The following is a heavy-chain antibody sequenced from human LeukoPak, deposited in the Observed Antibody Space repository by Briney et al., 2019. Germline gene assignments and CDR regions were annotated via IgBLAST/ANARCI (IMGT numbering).Heavy chain of an antibody. CDR1: GGSINGYY. J-gene: IGHJ4*02. CDR3: ARGGYSYGLYYFDY. CDR2: IYYSGST. D-gene: IGHD5-18*01. V-gene: IGHV4-39*07. Sequence: SETLSLTCTVSGGSINGYYWGWIRQPPGKGLEWIGSIYYSGSTYYNPSLKSRVTISVDTSKNQFSLKPSSVTAADTAVYYCARGGYSYGLYYFDYWGQGTLVTVSS.